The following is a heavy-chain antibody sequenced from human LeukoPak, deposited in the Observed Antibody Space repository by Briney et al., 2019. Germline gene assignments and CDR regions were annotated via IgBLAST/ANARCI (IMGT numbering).Heavy chain of an antibody. V-gene: IGHV4-31*03. Sequence: PSETLSLTCTVSGGSISSGGYYWSWIRQHPGTGLEWIGYIYYSGSTYYNPSLKSRVTISVDTSENQFSLKLSSVTAADTAVYYCAITRNIAMPISYYYYGVDVWGQGTTVIVSS. CDR2: IYYSGST. CDR3: AITRNIAMPISYYYYGVDV. CDR1: GGSISSGGYY. J-gene: IGHJ6*02. D-gene: IGHD5-18*01.